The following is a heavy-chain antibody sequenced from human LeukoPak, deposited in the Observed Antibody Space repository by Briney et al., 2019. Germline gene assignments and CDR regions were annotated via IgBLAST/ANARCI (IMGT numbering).Heavy chain of an antibody. CDR3: AATSRVVVSSDY. Sequence: SETLSLTCTVSGGSISSGGYYWSWIRQHPGKGLEWIGYIYYSGSTYYNPSLKSRVTISVDTSKNQFSLKLSSVTAADTAVYYCAATSRVVVSSDYWGQGTLVTVSS. D-gene: IGHD2-21*01. CDR2: IYYSGST. CDR1: GGSISSGGYY. J-gene: IGHJ4*02. V-gene: IGHV4-31*03.